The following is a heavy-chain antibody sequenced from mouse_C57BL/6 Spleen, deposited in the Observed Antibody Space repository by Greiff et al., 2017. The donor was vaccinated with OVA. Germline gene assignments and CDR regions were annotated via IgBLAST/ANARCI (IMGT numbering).Heavy chain of an antibody. V-gene: IGHV1-69*01. D-gene: IGHD1-1*01. Sequence: VQLQQPGAELVMPGASVKLSCKASGYTFTSYWMHWVKQRPGQGLEWIGEIDPSDSYTNYNQKFKGKSTLTVDKSSSTAYMQLSSLTSEDSAVYYCASRYYYGSSYVYFDVWGTGTTVTVSS. CDR2: IDPSDSYT. J-gene: IGHJ1*03. CDR1: GYTFTSYW. CDR3: ASRYYYGSSYVYFDV.